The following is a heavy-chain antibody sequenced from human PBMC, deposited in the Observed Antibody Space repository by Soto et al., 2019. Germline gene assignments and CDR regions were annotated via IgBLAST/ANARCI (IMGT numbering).Heavy chain of an antibody. J-gene: IGHJ4*02. CDR3: ARDSSSSPNYFDY. CDR1: GGSISSGDYY. D-gene: IGHD6-6*01. V-gene: IGHV4-30-4*01. Sequence: PSETLSLTCTVSGGSISSGDYYWSWIRQPPGKGLEWIGYIYYSGSTYYNPSLKSRVTISVDTSKNQFSMKLGSVTAADTAVYYCARDSSSSPNYFDYWGQGTLVTVSS. CDR2: IYYSGST.